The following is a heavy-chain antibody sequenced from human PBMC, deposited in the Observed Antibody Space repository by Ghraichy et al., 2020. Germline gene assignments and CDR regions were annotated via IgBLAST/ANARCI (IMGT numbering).Heavy chain of an antibody. CDR2: INSAGSST. CDR3: VRAAEMENRDSYVEMDD. D-gene: IGHD5-24*01. Sequence: GGSPRLSCVASGFTFSSYWMHWVRQAPGKGLVWVSRINSAGSSTSYADSVKGRFTISRDNAKNTLYLQMNSLRAEDTGVYYCVRAAEMENRDSYVEMDDWGQGTLVTVSS. J-gene: IGHJ4*02. V-gene: IGHV3-74*01. CDR1: GFTFSSYW.